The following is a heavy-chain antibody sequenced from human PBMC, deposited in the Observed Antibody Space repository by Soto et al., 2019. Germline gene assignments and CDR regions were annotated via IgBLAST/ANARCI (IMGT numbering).Heavy chain of an antibody. V-gene: IGHV4-34*01. Sequence: SETLSLTCAVYGGSFSGYYWSWIRQPPGKGLEWIGEINHSGSTNYNPSLKSRVTISVDTSKNQFSLKLSSVTAADTAVYYCATRGQQLAEVYYYYYMDVWGKGTTVTVSS. J-gene: IGHJ6*03. CDR2: INHSGST. CDR1: GGSFSGYY. CDR3: ATRGQQLAEVYYYYYMDV. D-gene: IGHD6-13*01.